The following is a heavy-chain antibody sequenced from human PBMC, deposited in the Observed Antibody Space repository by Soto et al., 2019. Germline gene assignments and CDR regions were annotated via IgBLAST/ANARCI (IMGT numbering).Heavy chain of an antibody. V-gene: IGHV1-69*13. D-gene: IGHD5-18*01. J-gene: IGHJ4*02. Sequence: SVKVSCKAAGGTFSSYAISWVRQAPGQGLEWMGGIIPIFGTANYAQKFQGRVTITADESTSTAYMELSSLRSEDTAVYYCGSTSGDGCGSFDYWGQGTLVTVSS. CDR3: GSTSGDGCGSFDY. CDR2: IIPIFGTA. CDR1: GGTFSSYA.